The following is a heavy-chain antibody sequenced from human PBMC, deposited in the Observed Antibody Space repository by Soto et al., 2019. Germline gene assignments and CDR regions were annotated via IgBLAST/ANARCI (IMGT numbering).Heavy chain of an antibody. CDR3: AKDLPYDSSGYSAPYYFDY. CDR1: GFTFSSYA. Sequence: GGSLRLSCAASGFTFSSYAMSWVRQAPGKGLEWVSAISGSGGSTYYADSVKGRFTISRDNSKNTLYLQMNSLRAEDTAVYYCAKDLPYDSSGYSAPYYFDYWGQGTLVTVSS. J-gene: IGHJ4*02. CDR2: ISGSGGST. D-gene: IGHD3-22*01. V-gene: IGHV3-23*01.